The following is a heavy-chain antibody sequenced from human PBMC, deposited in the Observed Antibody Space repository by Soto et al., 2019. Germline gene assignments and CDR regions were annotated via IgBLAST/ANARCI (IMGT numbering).Heavy chain of an antibody. CDR1: GFTFRNYG. D-gene: IGHD6-13*01. Sequence: SLRLSCAASGFTFRNYGMHWVRQAPGKGLEWVAVIWNDGSNKYYADSVKGRFTISRDNSKNTLYLQMNSLRAEDTAVYYCARVDSSSWYPAFDYWGQGTLVTVSS. V-gene: IGHV3-33*01. CDR2: IWNDGSNK. CDR3: ARVDSSSWYPAFDY. J-gene: IGHJ4*02.